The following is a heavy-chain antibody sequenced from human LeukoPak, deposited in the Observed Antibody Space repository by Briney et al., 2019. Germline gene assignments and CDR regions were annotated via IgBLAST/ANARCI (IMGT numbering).Heavy chain of an antibody. V-gene: IGHV1-69*06. CDR1: GYTFTSYG. Sequence: ASVKVSCKASGYTFTSYGISWVRQAPGQGLEWMGGIVPMFNTANYAQKFQGRVTITADKSTSTAYMELSSLRSEDTAVYYCARAWVPSSSFDYWGQGTLVTVSS. D-gene: IGHD6-13*01. J-gene: IGHJ4*02. CDR2: IVPMFNTA. CDR3: ARAWVPSSSFDY.